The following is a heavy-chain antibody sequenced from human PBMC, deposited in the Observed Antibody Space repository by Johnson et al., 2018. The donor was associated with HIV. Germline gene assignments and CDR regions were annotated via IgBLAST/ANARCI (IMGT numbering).Heavy chain of an antibody. CDR1: GFTFSTYA. Sequence: QVQLVESGGGVVQPGRSLRLSCTASGFTFSTYAMHWVRRAPGKGMEWVAFISYDGNNKYYADSVTGRFTFSRDNSKNTLYLQMNSLRAEDTAVYYCARDDTWGDAFDIWGQGTMVTVSS. J-gene: IGHJ3*02. CDR3: ARDDTWGDAFDI. D-gene: IGHD1-26*01. V-gene: IGHV3-30*03. CDR2: ISYDGNNK.